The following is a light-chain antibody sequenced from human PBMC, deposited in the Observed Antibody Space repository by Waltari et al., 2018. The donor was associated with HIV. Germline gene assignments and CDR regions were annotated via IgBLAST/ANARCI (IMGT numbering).Light chain of an antibody. J-gene: IGLJ1*01. CDR3: QSADSSGTYV. Sequence: SYELKQPPSVSVSPGETATITCSGEAFPQQHALWYQQKQGQAPVLVIYKDSERPSDIPERFSASGSGTVVTLTISGVQAEDEADYYCQSADSSGTYVFGTGTRVTVL. CDR1: AFPQQH. V-gene: IGLV3-25*03. CDR2: KDS.